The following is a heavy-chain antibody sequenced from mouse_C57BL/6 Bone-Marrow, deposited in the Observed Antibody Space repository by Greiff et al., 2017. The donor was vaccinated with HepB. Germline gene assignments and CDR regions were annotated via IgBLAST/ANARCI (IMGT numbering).Heavy chain of an antibody. CDR1: GYTFTSYW. CDR3: ARGIYYDYDEGYFDV. D-gene: IGHD2-4*01. J-gene: IGHJ1*03. Sequence: QVQLQQSGAELVMPGASVKLSCKASGYTFTSYWMHWVKQRPGQGLEWIGEIDPSDSYTNYNQKFKGKSTLTVDKSSSTAYMQLSSLTSEDSAVYYCARGIYYDYDEGYFDVWGTGTTVTVSS. V-gene: IGHV1-69*01. CDR2: IDPSDSYT.